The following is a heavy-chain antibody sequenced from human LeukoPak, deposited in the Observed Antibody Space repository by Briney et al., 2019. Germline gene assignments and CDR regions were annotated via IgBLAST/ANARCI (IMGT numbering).Heavy chain of an antibody. V-gene: IGHV3-30*02. Sequence: PGGSLRLSCAASGFAFSSHGMHWVRQARGKGLEWVAFIQFDGSNKYYVDSVKGRFSISRDNSKNTLYLQMNTLRVEDTAVYYCANGPTSSGYFYYFDYWGQGTLVTVSS. CDR2: IQFDGSNK. D-gene: IGHD3-22*01. CDR3: ANGPTSSGYFYYFDY. CDR1: GFAFSSHG. J-gene: IGHJ4*02.